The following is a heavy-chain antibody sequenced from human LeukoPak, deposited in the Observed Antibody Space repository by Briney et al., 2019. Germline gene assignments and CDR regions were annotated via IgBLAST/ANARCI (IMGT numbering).Heavy chain of an antibody. Sequence: QPGGSLSLSCAASGFTFNSYNMSWVRPPPGKGLEWGSYISSSSSTIYSPHPVKGQFTISRNSAKTSLFLQMNSLRDENTAVYYCARAYSSSSGRDAFDSWGRGTVVTVSS. D-gene: IGHD6-6*01. CDR3: ARAYSSSSGRDAFDS. J-gene: IGHJ3*02. CDR2: ISSSSSTI. CDR1: GFTFNSYN. V-gene: IGHV3-48*02.